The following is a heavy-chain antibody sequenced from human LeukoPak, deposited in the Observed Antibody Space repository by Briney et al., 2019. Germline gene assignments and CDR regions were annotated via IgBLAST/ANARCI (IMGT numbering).Heavy chain of an antibody. CDR3: ARENYDFWSGYYSGGIYYFDY. Sequence: GGSLRLSCAASGFTFSSYWMSWVRQAPGKGLEWVANIKQDGSEKYCVDSVKGRFTISRDNAKNSLYLQMNSLRAEDTAVYYCARENYDFWSGYYSGGIYYFDYWGQGTLVTVSS. CDR2: IKQDGSEK. V-gene: IGHV3-7*01. J-gene: IGHJ4*02. D-gene: IGHD3-3*01. CDR1: GFTFSSYW.